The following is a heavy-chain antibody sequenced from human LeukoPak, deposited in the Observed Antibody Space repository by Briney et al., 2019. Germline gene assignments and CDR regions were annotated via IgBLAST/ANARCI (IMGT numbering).Heavy chain of an antibody. J-gene: IGHJ4*02. V-gene: IGHV3-30*04. Sequence: PGGSLRLSCAASGFTFSNYAMHWVRQAPGKGLEWVAVISYDGGNEDYADSVKGRFTISRDNSKNSLHLQMNSLKPEDTTVYFCAREAVSGYDYTLYYFDYWGQGTLVTVSS. CDR1: GFTFSNYA. CDR2: ISYDGGNE. D-gene: IGHD5-12*01. CDR3: AREAVSGYDYTLYYFDY.